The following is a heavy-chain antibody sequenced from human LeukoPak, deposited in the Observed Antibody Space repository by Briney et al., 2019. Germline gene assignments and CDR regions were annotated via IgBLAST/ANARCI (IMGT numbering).Heavy chain of an antibody. Sequence: PGGSLRLSCAASGFTFSDYYMSWIRQAPGKGLEWVSYISSSSSFTNYADSVKGRFTISRDDAKNSLYLQMNSLRDEDTAVYYCARGDSSGYGPDHWGQGTLVTVSS. CDR3: ARGDSSGYGPDH. CDR1: GFTFSDYY. J-gene: IGHJ5*02. D-gene: IGHD3-22*01. CDR2: ISSSSSFT. V-gene: IGHV3-11*06.